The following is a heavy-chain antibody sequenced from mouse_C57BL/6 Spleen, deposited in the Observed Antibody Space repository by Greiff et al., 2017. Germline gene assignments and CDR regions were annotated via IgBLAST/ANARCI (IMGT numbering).Heavy chain of an antibody. CDR3: AGVPQTGTGRRGYFDY. Sequence: EVKLLEPEGGLVQPGSSMKLSCTASGFTFSDYYMAWVRQGPEQGLEWVANINSAGSSTYYLDSLKSRFIISRDNAKNILYLQMSSLTSEETATCYCAGVPQTGTGRRGYFDYWGQGTTLTVSS. D-gene: IGHD4-1*01. V-gene: IGHV5-16*01. CDR1: GFTFSDYY. CDR2: INSAGSST. J-gene: IGHJ2*01.